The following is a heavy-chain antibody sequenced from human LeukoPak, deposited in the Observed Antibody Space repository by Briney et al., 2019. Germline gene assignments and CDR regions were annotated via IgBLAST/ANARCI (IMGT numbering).Heavy chain of an antibody. CDR2: IIPLFGTP. CDR1: GGTLSSYV. Sequence: ASVKVSCKASGGTLSSYVINWVRQAPGQGLEWMGGIIPLFGTPNYAQRFQGRLTITAGESTNTVYMELSSLRFDDTAVYYCASLPETYSSGLYTVDYWGQGTLLTVSS. J-gene: IGHJ4*02. V-gene: IGHV1-69*01. D-gene: IGHD6-19*01. CDR3: ASLPETYSSGLYTVDY.